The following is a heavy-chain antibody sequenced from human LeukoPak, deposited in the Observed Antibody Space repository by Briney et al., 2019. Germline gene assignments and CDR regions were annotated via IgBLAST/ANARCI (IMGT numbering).Heavy chain of an antibody. CDR1: GFTFSSY. J-gene: IGHJ6*02. CDR2: INHSGST. Sequence: PGGSLRLSRSASGFTFSSYWSWIRQPPGKGLEWIGEINHSGSTNYNPSLKSRVTISVDKSKNQFSLKLSSVTAADTAVYYCARYSLRGMDVWGQGTTVTVSS. CDR3: ARYSLRGMDV. D-gene: IGHD2-15*01. V-gene: IGHV4-34*01.